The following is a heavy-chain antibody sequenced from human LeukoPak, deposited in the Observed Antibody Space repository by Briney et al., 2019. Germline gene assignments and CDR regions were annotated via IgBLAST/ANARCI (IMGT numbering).Heavy chain of an antibody. D-gene: IGHD3-10*01. CDR2: IRSKAYGGTT. CDR1: GFTFGDYA. V-gene: IGHV3-49*04. CDR3: TRVHGSGSFSVY. J-gene: IGHJ4*02. Sequence: GSLRLSCTASGFTFGDYAMSWVRQAPGKGLEWVGFIRSKAYGGTTEYAASVKGRFTISRDDSNSIAYLQMNSLKTEDTAVYYCTRVHGSGSFSVYWGQGTLVTVSS.